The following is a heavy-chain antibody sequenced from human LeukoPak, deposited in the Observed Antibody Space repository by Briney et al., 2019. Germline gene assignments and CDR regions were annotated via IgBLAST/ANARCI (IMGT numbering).Heavy chain of an antibody. CDR1: GYTFTGYY. CDR2: INPSGGST. V-gene: IGHV1-46*01. CDR3: ARDLAVPAATGGWFDP. Sequence: ASVKVSCKASGYTFTGYYMHWVRQAPGQGLEWMGIINPSGGSTSYAQKFQGRVTMTRDTSTSTVYMELSSLRSEDTAVYYCARDLAVPAATGGWFDPWGQGTLVTVSS. D-gene: IGHD2-2*01. J-gene: IGHJ5*02.